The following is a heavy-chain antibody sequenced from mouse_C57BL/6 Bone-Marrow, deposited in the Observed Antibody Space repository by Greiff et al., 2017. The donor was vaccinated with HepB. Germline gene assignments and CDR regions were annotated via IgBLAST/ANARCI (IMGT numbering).Heavy chain of an antibody. D-gene: IGHD2-1*01. CDR2: ISSGGSYT. CDR1: GFTFSSYG. Sequence: EVQGVESGGDLVKPGGSLKLSCAASGFTFSSYGMSWVRQTPDKRLEWVATISSGGSYTYYPDSVKGRFTISRDNAKNTLYLQMSSLKSEDTAMYYCARKLPYYYAMDYWGQGTSVTVSS. V-gene: IGHV5-6*01. CDR3: ARKLPYYYAMDY. J-gene: IGHJ4*01.